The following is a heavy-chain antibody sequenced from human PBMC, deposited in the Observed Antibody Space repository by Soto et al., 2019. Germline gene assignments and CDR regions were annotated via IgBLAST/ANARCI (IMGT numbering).Heavy chain of an antibody. V-gene: IGHV3-64*01. CDR1: GFTFSSYA. CDR3: ARDRSSHSGSYSWYYYYGMDV. Sequence: GGSLRLSCAASGFTFSSYAMHWVRQAPGKGLEYVSAISSNGGSTYYANSVKGRFTISRDNSKNTLYLQMGSLRAEDMAVYYRARDRSSHSGSYSWYYYYGMDVWGQGTTVTVSS. D-gene: IGHD1-26*01. J-gene: IGHJ6*02. CDR2: ISSNGGST.